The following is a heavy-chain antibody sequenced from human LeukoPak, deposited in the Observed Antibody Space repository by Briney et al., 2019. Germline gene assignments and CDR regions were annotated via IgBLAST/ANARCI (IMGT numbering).Heavy chain of an antibody. J-gene: IGHJ6*02. CDR2: ISYDGSNK. Sequence: GGSLRLSCAASGFTFSSYAMHWVRQAPGKGLEWVAIISYDGSNKYYADSVKGRFTISRHNSKNTLYLQMNSLRAEDTAMYYCANDPHDSSGYYYYYGMDVWGQGTTVTVS. V-gene: IGHV3-30-3*02. CDR1: GFTFSSYA. CDR3: ANDPHDSSGYYYYYGMDV. D-gene: IGHD3-22*01.